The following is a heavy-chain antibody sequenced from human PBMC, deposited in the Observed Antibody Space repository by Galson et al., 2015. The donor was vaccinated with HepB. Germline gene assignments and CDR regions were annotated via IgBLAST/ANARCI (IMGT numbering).Heavy chain of an antibody. Sequence: SLRLSCAASGFTFSDYYMSWIRQAPGKGLEWVSYISSSGSTIYYADSVKGRFTISRDNAKNSLYLQMNSLRAEDTAVYYCARRYSSSWYYFDYWGQGTLVTVSS. CDR3: ARRYSSSWYYFDY. V-gene: IGHV3-11*01. D-gene: IGHD6-13*01. CDR1: GFTFSDYY. CDR2: ISSSGSTI. J-gene: IGHJ4*02.